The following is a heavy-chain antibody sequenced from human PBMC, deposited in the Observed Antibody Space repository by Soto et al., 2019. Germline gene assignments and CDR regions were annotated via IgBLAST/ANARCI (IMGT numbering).Heavy chain of an antibody. CDR2: FYYSGST. CDR1: GVSISSGPYS. Sequence: SETLFLTCTVFGVSISSGPYSWGWIRQPPGKGLEWIGTFYYSGSTYYSPSLESRVTISVDTSKNQFSLKVSSVTAADTAVYYCARLGGYCSGTSCYGYYGMDVWGQGTTVT. V-gene: IGHV4-39*01. J-gene: IGHJ6*02. D-gene: IGHD2-2*01. CDR3: ARLGGYCSGTSCYGYYGMDV.